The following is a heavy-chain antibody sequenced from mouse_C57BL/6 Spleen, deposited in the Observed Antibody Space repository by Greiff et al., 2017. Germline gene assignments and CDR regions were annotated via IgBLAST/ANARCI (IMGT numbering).Heavy chain of an antibody. V-gene: IGHV1-76*01. CDR1: GYTFTDYY. CDR2: IYPGSGNT. Sequence: VQLQQSGAELVRPGASVKLSCKASGYTFTDYYINWVKQRPGQGLEWIARIYPGSGNTYYNEKFKGKATLTAEKSSSTAYMQLSSLTSEDSAVYFCARSGGPYYYGSSYGMDYWGQGTSVTVSS. D-gene: IGHD1-1*01. J-gene: IGHJ4*01. CDR3: ARSGGPYYYGSSYGMDY.